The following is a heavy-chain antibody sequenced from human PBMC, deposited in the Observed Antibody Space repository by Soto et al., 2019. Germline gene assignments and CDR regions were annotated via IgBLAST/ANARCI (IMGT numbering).Heavy chain of an antibody. Sequence: SETLSLTCSVSGDSISNLDYFWAWIRQPPGQALEFIGYIYKSATAYYNPSFESRVAISVDTSKSQFSLNVTSVTAADTAVYFCARGRYCLTGRCFPNWFDSWGQGALVTVSS. CDR1: GDSISNLDYF. V-gene: IGHV4-30-4*01. D-gene: IGHD7-27*01. J-gene: IGHJ5*01. CDR3: ARGRYCLTGRCFPNWFDS. CDR2: IYKSATA.